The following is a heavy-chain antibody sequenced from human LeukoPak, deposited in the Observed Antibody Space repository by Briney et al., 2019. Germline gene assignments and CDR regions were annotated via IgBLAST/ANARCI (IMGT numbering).Heavy chain of an antibody. D-gene: IGHD3-10*01. CDR3: ARGPHYYGSGSYYRPPACGYYGMDV. CDR1: GYTFTNYA. J-gene: IGHJ6*04. Sequence: GASVKVSCKASGYTFTNYAMHWVRQAPGQRLEWMGWINAGNGNTKYSQKFQGRVTITRDTSASTAYMELSSLRSEDTAVYYCARGPHYYGSGSYYRPPACGYYGMDVWGKGTTVTVSS. CDR2: INAGNGNT. V-gene: IGHV1-3*01.